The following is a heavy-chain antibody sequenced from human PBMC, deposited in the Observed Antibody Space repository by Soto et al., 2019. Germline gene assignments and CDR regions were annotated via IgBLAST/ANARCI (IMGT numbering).Heavy chain of an antibody. D-gene: IGHD1-1*01. CDR1: GYGFTTYG. J-gene: IGHJ4*02. CDR2: ISAHNGNT. V-gene: IGHV1-18*01. Sequence: QVHLVQSGAAVKKPGASVKVSCKGSGYGFTTYGITWVRQAPGQGLEWMAWISAHNGNTNYAQKLQGRVTVTRDTSTSTAYMELRSLRSDDTAVYYCARGRYGDCWGQGALVTVSS. CDR3: ARGRYGDC.